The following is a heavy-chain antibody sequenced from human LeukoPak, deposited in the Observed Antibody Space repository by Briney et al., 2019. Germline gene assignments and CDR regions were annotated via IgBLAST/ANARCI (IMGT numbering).Heavy chain of an antibody. D-gene: IGHD6-13*01. V-gene: IGHV3-21*01. J-gene: IGHJ4*02. CDR1: GFTFSSYS. CDR3: ARAQGIAARTVGY. Sequence: PGGSLRLSCAASGFTFSSYSMNWIRQAPGKGLEWVSSISSSSSYIYYADSVKGRFTISRDNAKNSLYLQMNSLRAEDTAVYYCARAQGIAARTVGYWGQGTLVTVSS. CDR2: ISSSSSYI.